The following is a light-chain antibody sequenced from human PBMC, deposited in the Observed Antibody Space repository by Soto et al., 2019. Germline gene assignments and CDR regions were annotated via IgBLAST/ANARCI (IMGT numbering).Light chain of an antibody. CDR2: SNN. Sequence: QSVLTQPPSASGTPGQRVTISCSGSSSNIGSNYVYWYQQLPGTAPKLLIYSNNQRPSVVPDRFSGSKSGTSASLAISGLRSEDEADYYCAAWDDSLSGIYVFGTGTKVTVL. CDR1: SSNIGSNY. V-gene: IGLV1-47*02. CDR3: AAWDDSLSGIYV. J-gene: IGLJ1*01.